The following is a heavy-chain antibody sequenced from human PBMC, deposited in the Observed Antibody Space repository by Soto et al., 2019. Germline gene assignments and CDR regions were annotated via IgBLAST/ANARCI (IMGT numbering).Heavy chain of an antibody. D-gene: IGHD2-15*01. V-gene: IGHV3-23*01. Sequence: GGSLRLSCAASGVTFSSYAMSGVRQAPGKGLEWVSAISGSGGSTYYADSVKGRFTISRDNSKNTLYLQMNSLRAEDTAVYYCAKDKDCSGGSCYYYFDYWGQGT. CDR3: AKDKDCSGGSCYYYFDY. CDR1: GVTFSSYA. CDR2: ISGSGGST. J-gene: IGHJ4*02.